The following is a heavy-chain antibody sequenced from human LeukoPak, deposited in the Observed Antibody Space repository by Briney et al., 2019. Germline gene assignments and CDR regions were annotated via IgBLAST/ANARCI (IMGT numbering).Heavy chain of an antibody. CDR3: AKVRQYYYGSGSYTLDV. CDR1: GFTFSSYA. Sequence: PGGSLRLSCAASGFTFSSYAMSWVRQVPGKGLEWVSAISGSGGSTYYADSVKGRFTISRDNSKNTLYLQMNSLRAEDTAVYYCAKVRQYYYGSGSYTLDVWGQGTTVTVSS. J-gene: IGHJ6*02. CDR2: ISGSGGST. D-gene: IGHD3-10*01. V-gene: IGHV3-23*01.